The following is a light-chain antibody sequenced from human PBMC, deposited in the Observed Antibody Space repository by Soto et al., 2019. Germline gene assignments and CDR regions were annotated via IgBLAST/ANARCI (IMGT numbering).Light chain of an antibody. CDR1: QSLVYSDGNSY. CDR2: KVS. Sequence: DVVMTQSPLSLPVTLGRPASISCGSSQSLVYSDGNSYLSWFXQRKGQSQRXLIHKVSNRDSGVPDRFRGSGSGTDLTLKISRVEAEDGGVYDGLQGTHWPHTFGQGTKVDI. CDR3: LQGTHWPHT. V-gene: IGKV2-30*01. J-gene: IGKJ1*01.